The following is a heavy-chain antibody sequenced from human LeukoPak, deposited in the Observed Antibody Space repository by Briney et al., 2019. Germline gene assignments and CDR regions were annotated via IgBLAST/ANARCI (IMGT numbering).Heavy chain of an antibody. J-gene: IGHJ4*02. CDR3: ARHSLGIIYYFDY. Sequence: PSETLSLTCAVSGGSISSSSYYWGWIRQPPGKGLEWIVSVYYSGSTYYNPSLKSRVTISVDTSKNQFSLKLSSVTAADTDVYYCARHSLGIIYYFDYWGQGTLVTVSS. CDR1: GGSISSSSYY. CDR2: VYYSGST. V-gene: IGHV4-39*01. D-gene: IGHD7-27*01.